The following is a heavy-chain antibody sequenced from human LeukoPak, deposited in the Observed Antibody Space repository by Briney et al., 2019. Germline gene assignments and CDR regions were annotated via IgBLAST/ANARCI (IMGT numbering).Heavy chain of an antibody. V-gene: IGHV3-21*01. CDR2: ISSSSSYI. D-gene: IGHD2-15*01. J-gene: IGHJ5*02. CDR3: AREPYCSGGSCYSNWFDP. CDR1: GFTFSSYS. Sequence: PGGSLRLSCAASGFTFSSYSMNWVRQAPGKGLEWVSSISSSSSYIYYADSVKGRFTISRDNAKNSLYLQMNSLRAEDTAVYYCAREPYCSGGSCYSNWFDPWGQGTLVTVSS.